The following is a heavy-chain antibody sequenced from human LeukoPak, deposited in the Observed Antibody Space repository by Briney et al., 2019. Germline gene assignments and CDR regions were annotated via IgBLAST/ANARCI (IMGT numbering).Heavy chain of an antibody. J-gene: IGHJ4*02. CDR2: IYPSGST. Sequence: SETLSLTCTVSGGSISSYYWTWIRQPAGKGLEWIGRIYPSGSTNYDPSLKSRVTMSVDTSKNQFSLKLSSVTAADTAVYYCARENSGSYREFDYWGQGTLVTVSS. D-gene: IGHD1-26*01. CDR3: ARENSGSYREFDY. CDR1: GGSISSYY. V-gene: IGHV4-4*07.